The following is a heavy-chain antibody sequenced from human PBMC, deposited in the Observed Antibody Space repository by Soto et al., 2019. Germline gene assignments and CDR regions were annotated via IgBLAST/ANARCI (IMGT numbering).Heavy chain of an antibody. CDR3: AKGTYSSAWYFDC. CDR1: GFTFSNYA. CDR2: SSGSGGST. V-gene: IGHV3-23*01. D-gene: IGHD6-19*01. J-gene: IGHJ4*02. Sequence: LRLSCAASGFTFSNYAMSWVRQAPGKGLEWVSGSSGSGGSTYYINSVKGRFTISRDNSKNTLYLQMNSLRAEDTAVYYCAKGTYSSAWYFDCWGQGPLVTVSS.